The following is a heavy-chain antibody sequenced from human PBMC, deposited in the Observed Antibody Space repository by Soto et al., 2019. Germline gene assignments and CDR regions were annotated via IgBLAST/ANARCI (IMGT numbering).Heavy chain of an antibody. CDR3: ARLWVVMDY. CDR1: GDSISSSSYY. J-gene: IGHJ4*02. CDR2: IYSSGST. V-gene: IGHV4-39*02. Sequence: HLQRQESGPGLVKPSETLSLTCTVSGDSISSSSYYWAWIRQPPGKGLEWIGHIYSSGSTYYNPSLRSRVTISADTSTNHFSLKLTSVTAADTAVYYCARLWVVMDYWGQGTLVAVSS. D-gene: IGHD3-22*01.